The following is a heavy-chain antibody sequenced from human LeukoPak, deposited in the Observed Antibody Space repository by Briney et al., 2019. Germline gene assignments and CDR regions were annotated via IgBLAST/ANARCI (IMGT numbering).Heavy chain of an antibody. Sequence: GATVKVSCKASGYTFTSYDISWVRQATGQGLEWMGWMNPNSGNTGYAQKFQGRVTMTRNTSISTAYMELSSLRSEDTAVYYCASAPGSSFAWFDPWGQGTLVTVSS. D-gene: IGHD6-13*01. V-gene: IGHV1-8*01. CDR1: GYTFTSYD. CDR2: MNPNSGNT. CDR3: ASAPGSSFAWFDP. J-gene: IGHJ5*02.